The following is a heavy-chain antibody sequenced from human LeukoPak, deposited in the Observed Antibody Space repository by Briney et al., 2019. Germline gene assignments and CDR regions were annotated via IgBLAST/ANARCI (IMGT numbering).Heavy chain of an antibody. J-gene: IGHJ4*02. V-gene: IGHV3-21*01. CDR2: ISSSSSYI. D-gene: IGHD3-22*01. CDR1: GFTVSSNY. CDR3: ARDRYDSSGFDY. Sequence: GGSLRLSCAASGFTVSSNYMNWVRQAPGKGLEWVSSISSSSSYIYYADSVKGRFTISRDNAKNSLYLQMNSLRAEDTAVYYCARDRYDSSGFDYWGQGTLVTVSS.